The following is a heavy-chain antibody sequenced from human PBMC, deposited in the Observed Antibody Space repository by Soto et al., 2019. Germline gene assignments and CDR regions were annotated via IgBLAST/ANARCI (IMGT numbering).Heavy chain of an antibody. Sequence: GVSLRLSCAASGFICIDYAMSWIRQTPGKGLEWVSGISGSGSSTNYADSVKGRFTISRDNSKNTLYLQMNSLRAEDTAVYYCARTDCSGGSCYPYYFDYWGQGTLVTVSS. CDR1: GFICIDYA. CDR2: ISGSGSST. V-gene: IGHV3-23*01. J-gene: IGHJ4*02. CDR3: ARTDCSGGSCYPYYFDY. D-gene: IGHD2-15*01.